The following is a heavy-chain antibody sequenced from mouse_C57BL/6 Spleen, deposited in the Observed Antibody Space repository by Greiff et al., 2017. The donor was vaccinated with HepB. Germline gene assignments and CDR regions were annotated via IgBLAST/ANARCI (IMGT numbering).Heavy chain of an antibody. CDR2: INYDGSST. D-gene: IGHD1-1*01. J-gene: IGHJ2*01. Sequence: EVQLVESEGGLVQPGSSMKLSCTASGFTFSDYYMAWVRQVPEKGLEWVANINYDGSSTYYLDSLKSRFIISRDNAKNILYLQMSSLKSEDTATYYCARVSYYYYFDYWGQGTTLTVSS. V-gene: IGHV5-16*01. CDR3: ARVSYYYYFDY. CDR1: GFTFSDYY.